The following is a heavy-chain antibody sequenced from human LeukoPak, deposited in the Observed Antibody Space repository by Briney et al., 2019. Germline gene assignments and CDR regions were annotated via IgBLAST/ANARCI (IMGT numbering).Heavy chain of an antibody. CDR2: IYYSGST. CDR1: GGSISSYY. CDR3: ARGRAESHYYDSSGYLPNDY. V-gene: IGHV4-59*01. J-gene: IGHJ4*02. D-gene: IGHD3-22*01. Sequence: SETLSLTCTVSGGSISSYYWSWIRQPPGKGLEWIGYIYYSGSTNYNASLKSRVTISVDTSKNQFSLKLSSVTAADTAVYYCARGRAESHYYDSSGYLPNDYWGQGTLVTVSS.